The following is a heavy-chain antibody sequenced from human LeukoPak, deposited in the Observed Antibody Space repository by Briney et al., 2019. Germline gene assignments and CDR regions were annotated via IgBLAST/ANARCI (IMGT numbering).Heavy chain of an antibody. D-gene: IGHD4-17*01. Sequence: SETLSLTCTVSGGSISTYHWNWIRQPPGKGLEWIGETYFSGRSNYNYNPSLKSRVTISVDTYNNQFSLEMTSVTAADTAVYYCARDRLHTYGSVLLRWGPGALVIVSS. CDR3: ARDRLHTYGSVLLR. CDR2: TYFSGRSNY. J-gene: IGHJ4*02. CDR1: GGSISTYH. V-gene: IGHV4-59*01.